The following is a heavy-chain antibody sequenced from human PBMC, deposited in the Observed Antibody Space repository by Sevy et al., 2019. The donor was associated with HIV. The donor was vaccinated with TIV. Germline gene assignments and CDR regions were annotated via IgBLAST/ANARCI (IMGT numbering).Heavy chain of an antibody. V-gene: IGHV1-8*01. D-gene: IGHD6-19*01. CDR1: GYTFTSYD. J-gene: IGHJ4*02. Sequence: ASVKVSCKASGYTFTSYDINWVRQATGQGLEWMGWMKPNSGNTGYAQKFQGRVTMTRNTSISTAYMELSSLRSEDTAVYFCARAGSGWYDHYFDPWCQGTLVTVSS. CDR2: MKPNSGNT. CDR3: ARAGSGWYDHYFDP.